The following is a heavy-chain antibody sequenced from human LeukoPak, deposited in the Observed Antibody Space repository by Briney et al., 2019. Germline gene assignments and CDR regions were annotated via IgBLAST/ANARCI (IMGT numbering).Heavy chain of an antibody. J-gene: IGHJ6*03. D-gene: IGHD3-3*01. CDR1: GFTVSSNY. CDR2: IYSGGST. Sequence: GGSLRLSCAASGFTVSSNYMSWVRQAPGKGLEWVSVIYSGGSTYYADSVKGRFTISRDNSKNTLYLQMNSLRAEDTAVYYCARDATPFWSGYDSGYMDVWGKGTTVTVSS. CDR3: ARDATPFWSGYDSGYMDV. V-gene: IGHV3-66*01.